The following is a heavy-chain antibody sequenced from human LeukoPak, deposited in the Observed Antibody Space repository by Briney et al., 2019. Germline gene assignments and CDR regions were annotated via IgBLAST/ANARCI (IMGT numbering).Heavy chain of an antibody. CDR2: IYSGGST. CDR1: GFIFSSYT. Sequence: GGSLRLSCAASGFIFSSYTMTWVRQAPGKGLEWVSVIYSGGSTYYADSVKGRFTISRDNSKNTLYLQMNSLRAEDTAVYYCARGEDYGGNLDYWGQGTLVTVSS. D-gene: IGHD4-23*01. J-gene: IGHJ4*02. CDR3: ARGEDYGGNLDY. V-gene: IGHV3-53*01.